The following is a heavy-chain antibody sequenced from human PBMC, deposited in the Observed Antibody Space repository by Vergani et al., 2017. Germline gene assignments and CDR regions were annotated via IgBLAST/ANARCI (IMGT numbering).Heavy chain of an antibody. D-gene: IGHD6-13*01. J-gene: IGHJ5*02. Sequence: QVQLVESGGGVVQPGRSLRLSCAASGFTFSSYGMHWVRQAPGKGLEWVAVISYDGSNKYYADSVKGRFTISRDNSKNTLYLQMNSLRAEDTAVYYCARCRIAAAGSNWFDPWGQGTLVTVSS. CDR3: ARCRIAAAGSNWFDP. CDR1: GFTFSSYG. V-gene: IGHV3-30*03. CDR2: ISYDGSNK.